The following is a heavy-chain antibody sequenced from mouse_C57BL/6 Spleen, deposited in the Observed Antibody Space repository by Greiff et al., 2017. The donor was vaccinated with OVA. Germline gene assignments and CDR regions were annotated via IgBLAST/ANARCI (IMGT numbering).Heavy chain of an antibody. V-gene: IGHV5-17*01. CDR1: GFTFSDYG. D-gene: IGHD2-4*01. J-gene: IGHJ3*01. CDR3: ARIYDYDVWFAY. CDR2: ISSGSSTI. Sequence: DVKLVESGGGLVKPGGSLKLSCAASGFTFSDYGMHWVRQAPEKGLEWVAYISSGSSTIYYADTVKGRFTISRDNAKNTLFLQMTSLRSEDTAMYYCARIYDYDVWFAYWGQGTLVTVSA.